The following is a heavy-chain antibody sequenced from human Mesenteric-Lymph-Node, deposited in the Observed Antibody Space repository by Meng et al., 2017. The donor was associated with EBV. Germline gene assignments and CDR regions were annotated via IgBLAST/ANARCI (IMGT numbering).Heavy chain of an antibody. CDR3: ARGRDGYPTTNY. V-gene: IGHV1-3*01. CDR1: GYTFTSYA. J-gene: IGHJ4*02. Sequence: QVQLVQSGAEVKKPGASVKVSCKASGYTFTSYAMHWVRQAPGQRLEWMGWINAGNGNTKYSQKFQGRVTITRDTSASTAYMELSSLRSEDTAVYYCARGRDGYPTTNYWGQGTLVTVST. CDR2: INAGNGNT. D-gene: IGHD5-24*01.